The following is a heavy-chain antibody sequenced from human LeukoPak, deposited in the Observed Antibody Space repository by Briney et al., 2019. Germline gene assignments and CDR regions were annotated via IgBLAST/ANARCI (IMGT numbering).Heavy chain of an antibody. CDR2: INHSGST. Sequence: SETLSLPCAVYGGSFSGYYWSWIRQPPGKGLEWIGEINHSGSTNYNPSLKSRVTISVDTSKNQFSLKLSSVTAADPAVYYCARLGYYDSSGYYPYYFDYWGQGTLVTVSS. CDR1: GGSFSGYY. CDR3: ARLGYYDSSGYYPYYFDY. J-gene: IGHJ4*02. V-gene: IGHV4-34*01. D-gene: IGHD3-22*01.